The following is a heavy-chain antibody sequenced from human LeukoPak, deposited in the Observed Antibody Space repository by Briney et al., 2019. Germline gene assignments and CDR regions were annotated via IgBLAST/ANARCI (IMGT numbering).Heavy chain of an antibody. CDR1: GFTFSDYS. J-gene: IGHJ4*02. D-gene: IGHD3-22*01. CDR2: ITSSSDSI. CDR3: SSESRY. Sequence: PGGSLRLSCAASGFTFSDYSMNWVRQAPGKGLEWVSWITSSSDSIYYADSVKGRFTISRGNAKNSLYLQMNSLRDEDTAVYYCSSESRYWGQGTLVIVSS. V-gene: IGHV3-48*02.